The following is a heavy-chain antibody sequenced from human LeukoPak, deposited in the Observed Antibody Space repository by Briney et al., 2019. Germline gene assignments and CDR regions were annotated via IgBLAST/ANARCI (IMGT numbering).Heavy chain of an antibody. V-gene: IGHV1-69*13. CDR3: ARDLGTRYCSGGSCYYYYMDV. CDR2: ITPIFGTA. CDR1: GGTFSSYA. J-gene: IGHJ6*03. D-gene: IGHD2-15*01. Sequence: SVKVSCKASGGTFSSYAISWVRQAPGQGLEWMGGITPIFGTANYAQKFQGRVTITADESTSTAYMELSSLRSEDTAVYYCARDLGTRYCSGGSCYYYYMDVWGKGTTVTVSS.